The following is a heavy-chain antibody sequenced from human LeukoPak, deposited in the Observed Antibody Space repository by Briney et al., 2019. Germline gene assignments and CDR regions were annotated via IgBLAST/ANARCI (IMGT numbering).Heavy chain of an antibody. Sequence: ASVKVSCKASGYTFTSYGISWVRQAPGQGLEWMGWISAYNGNTNYAQKLQGRVTMTTDTSTSTAYMELRSLRSDDTAVYYCARALSSHYYDSSGYRFDYWGQGTLVTVSS. CDR3: ARALSSHYYDSSGYRFDY. CDR2: ISAYNGNT. D-gene: IGHD3-22*01. CDR1: GYTFTSYG. J-gene: IGHJ4*02. V-gene: IGHV1-18*01.